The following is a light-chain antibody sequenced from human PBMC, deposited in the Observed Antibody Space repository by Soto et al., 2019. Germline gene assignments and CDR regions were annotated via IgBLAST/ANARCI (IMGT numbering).Light chain of an antibody. CDR1: QGISSY. CDR3: QQYYSYPRIT. CDR2: AAS. Sequence: ALRMTQSPSSFSASTGDRVTITCRASQGISSYLAWYQQKPGKAPKLLIYAASTLQSGVPSRFRGSGSGTAFTLTISCLQSEDFATYYCQQYYSYPRITFGQGTRLEIK. V-gene: IGKV1-8*01. J-gene: IGKJ5*01.